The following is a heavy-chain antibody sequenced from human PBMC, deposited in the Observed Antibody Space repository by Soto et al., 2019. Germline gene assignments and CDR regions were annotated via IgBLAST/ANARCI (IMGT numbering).Heavy chain of an antibody. Sequence: EVQLVESGGGLIQPRGSLRLSCAASGFTVSSKYMTWVRQAPGKGLEWVSVIYGGGTTYYADSVKGRFTISRDNSKNTLYLQVNSLRAEDTAVYYCVQPTGWPGFDFWGQGTLVTVSS. J-gene: IGHJ4*02. D-gene: IGHD6-19*01. CDR3: VQPTGWPGFDF. CDR2: IYGGGTT. CDR1: GFTVSSKY. V-gene: IGHV3-53*01.